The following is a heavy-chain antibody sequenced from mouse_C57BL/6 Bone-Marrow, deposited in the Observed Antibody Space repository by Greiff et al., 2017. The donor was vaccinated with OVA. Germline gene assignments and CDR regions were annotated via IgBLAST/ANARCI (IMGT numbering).Heavy chain of an antibody. CDR2: ISSGGSYT. CDR1: GFTFSSYG. V-gene: IGHV5-6*01. D-gene: IGHD4-1*01. CDR3: ARHEDWDYFDY. J-gene: IGHJ2*01. Sequence: EVQRVESGGDLVKPGGSLKLSCAASGFTFSSYGMSWVRQTPDKRLEWVATISSGGSYTYYPDSVKGRFTISRDNAKNTLYLQMSSVKSEDTAMYYCARHEDWDYFDYWGQGTTLTVSS.